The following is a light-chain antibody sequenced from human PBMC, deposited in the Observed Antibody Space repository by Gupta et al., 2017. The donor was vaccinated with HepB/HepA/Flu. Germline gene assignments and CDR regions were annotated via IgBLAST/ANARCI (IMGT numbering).Light chain of an antibody. Sequence: QSALTQPARVSVSRAVSITISCTGTSSDVGSYNLVSWYQQHPGKAPKLMIYEVSKRPSGVSNRFSGSKSGNTASLTISGLQAEDEADYYCCSYAGSSTVVFGGGTKLTVL. CDR1: SSDVGSYNL. V-gene: IGLV2-23*02. CDR3: CSYAGSSTVV. CDR2: EVS. J-gene: IGLJ2*01.